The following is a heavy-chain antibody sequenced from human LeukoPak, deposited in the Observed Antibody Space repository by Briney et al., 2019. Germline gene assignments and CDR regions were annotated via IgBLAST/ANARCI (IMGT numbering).Heavy chain of an antibody. Sequence: PSETLSLTCAVSGGSISSSNWWSWVRQPPGKGLEWIGEIYHSGSTNYNPSLKSRVTISVDKSKNQFSLKLSSVTAADTAVYYCARHYEGIAAAGIDYWGQGTLVTVSS. J-gene: IGHJ4*02. CDR1: GGSISSSNW. CDR2: IYHSGST. V-gene: IGHV4-4*02. D-gene: IGHD6-13*01. CDR3: ARHYEGIAAAGIDY.